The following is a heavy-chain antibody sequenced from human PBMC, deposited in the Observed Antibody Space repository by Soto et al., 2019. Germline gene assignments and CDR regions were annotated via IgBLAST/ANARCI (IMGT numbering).Heavy chain of an antibody. CDR3: SRHVVESLSFGERVHHFDY. J-gene: IGHJ4*01. CDR1: GFTFSSYN. V-gene: IGHV3-48*02. D-gene: IGHD3-10*01. CDR2: VSESGGTI. Sequence: GGSLRLSCAASGFTFSSYNMNWVRQAPGKGLEWVSFVSESGGTIYYADSVKGRFTASRDNAMNSLYLQMNSLRDEDTAVYYCSRHVVESLSFGERVHHFDYWGHGTLVTVSS.